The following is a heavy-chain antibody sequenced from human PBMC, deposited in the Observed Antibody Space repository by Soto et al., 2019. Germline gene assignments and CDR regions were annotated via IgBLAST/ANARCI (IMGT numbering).Heavy chain of an antibody. CDR2: INTDNGDT. CDR1: GYSFTNYA. J-gene: IGHJ6*03. CDR3: ARDGLFSIAARVLDYMDV. V-gene: IGHV1-3*04. Sequence: QVHLVQSGAEVKKPGASVKVSCKASGYSFTNYAIHWVRQAPGQRLEWMGWINTDNGDTKYSPKSQGRVTVTRDTSASTAYMDLSSLRSEDTAVYYCARDGLFSIAARVLDYMDVWGKGTPVTVSS. D-gene: IGHD6-6*01.